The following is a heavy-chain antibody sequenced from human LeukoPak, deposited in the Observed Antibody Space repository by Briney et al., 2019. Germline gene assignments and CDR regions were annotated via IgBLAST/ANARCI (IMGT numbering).Heavy chain of an antibody. CDR3: ARDYYYDTSGHRSGYFDL. V-gene: IGHV1-8*01. J-gene: IGHJ2*01. Sequence: ASVKVSCKASGYTFTSYEINWVRQATGQGLEWMGRANPGSGNTAYAQKFQGRVTMTRDTSITTAYMELSRLRSEDTAVYYCARDYYYDTSGHRSGYFDLWGRGTLVTVSS. CDR2: ANPGSGNT. CDR1: GYTFTSYE. D-gene: IGHD3-22*01.